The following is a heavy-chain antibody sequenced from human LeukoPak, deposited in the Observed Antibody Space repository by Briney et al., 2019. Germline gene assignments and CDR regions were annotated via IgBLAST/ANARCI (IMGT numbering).Heavy chain of an antibody. CDR1: GFTFSSYS. Sequence: GGSLRLSCAASGFTFSSYSMNWVRQAPGKGLEWVSSISSSSSYIYYADSVKDRFTISRDNAKNSLYLQMNSLRAEDTAVYYCASPNIGDIVVVPAAMKYWGQGTPVTVSS. CDR2: ISSSSSYI. CDR3: ASPNIGDIVVVPAAMKY. J-gene: IGHJ4*02. D-gene: IGHD2-2*01. V-gene: IGHV3-21*01.